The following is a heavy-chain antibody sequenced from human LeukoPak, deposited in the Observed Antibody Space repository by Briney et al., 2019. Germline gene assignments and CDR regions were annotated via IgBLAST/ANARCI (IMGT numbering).Heavy chain of an antibody. J-gene: IGHJ2*01. V-gene: IGHV4-4*07. Sequence: KPSETLSLTCTVSGGSISSYYWSWIRQPAGKGLEWIGRIYTSGSTNYNPSLKSRVTMSVDTSKNQFSLKLSSVTAADTAVYYCAREVVTASGPEYWYFDLWGRGTLVTVSS. CDR3: AREVVTASGPEYWYFDL. CDR1: GGSISSYY. CDR2: IYTSGST. D-gene: IGHD2-21*02.